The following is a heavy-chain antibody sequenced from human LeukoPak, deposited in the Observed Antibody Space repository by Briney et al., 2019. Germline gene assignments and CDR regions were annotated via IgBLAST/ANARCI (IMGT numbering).Heavy chain of an antibody. D-gene: IGHD3-9*01. Sequence: SETLSLTCAVYGGSFSGYYWSWIRQPPGKGLEWIGEINHSGSTNYNPSLKSRVTISVDTSKNQFSLKLSSVTAADTAVYYCARENRILTGRYYYYYGMDVWGQGTTVTVSS. V-gene: IGHV4-34*01. CDR2: INHSGST. CDR3: ARENRILTGRYYYYYGMDV. J-gene: IGHJ6*02. CDR1: GGSFSGYY.